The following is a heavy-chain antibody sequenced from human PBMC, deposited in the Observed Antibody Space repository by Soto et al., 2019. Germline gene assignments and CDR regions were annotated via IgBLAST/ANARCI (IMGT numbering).Heavy chain of an antibody. CDR2: ISATGGGT. CDR3: AKDRRAGGSSAFYFDF. V-gene: IGHV3-23*01. J-gene: IGHJ4*02. D-gene: IGHD3-16*01. CDR1: GFKFSNYA. Sequence: LRLSCAASGFKFSNYAMSWVRQAPGKGLEWVSLISATGGGTYYADSVKGRFTISRDNSHNTLYLQVHSLTAEDTAVYYCAKDRRAGGSSAFYFDFWGQGAQVTVSS.